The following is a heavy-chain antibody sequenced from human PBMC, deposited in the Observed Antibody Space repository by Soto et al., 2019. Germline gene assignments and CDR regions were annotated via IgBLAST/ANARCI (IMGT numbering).Heavy chain of an antibody. Sequence: GESLKISCKVFGDSFTGFWVGWVRQVPGKGLEWVASIYPRDSDVRYNPSFQGQVTISADRSTTTAYLQWSSLKASDTAIYYCARQHPLDSRVWYDWGQGTLVTVSS. CDR2: IYPRDSDV. V-gene: IGHV5-51*01. D-gene: IGHD6-19*01. CDR1: GDSFTGFW. CDR3: ARQHPLDSRVWYD. J-gene: IGHJ4*02.